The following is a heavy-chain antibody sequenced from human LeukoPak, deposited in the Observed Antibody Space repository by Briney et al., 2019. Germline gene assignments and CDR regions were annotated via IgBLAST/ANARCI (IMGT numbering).Heavy chain of an antibody. Sequence: ASVKVSCKASGYTFTGYYMHWVRQPPGQGLEWMGIINPSGGSTSYAQKFQGRVTMTRDTSTSTVYMELSSLRSEDTAVYYCARDLEGYYDSSGYYDYWGQGTLVTVSS. CDR2: INPSGGST. D-gene: IGHD3-22*01. CDR3: ARDLEGYYDSSGYYDY. J-gene: IGHJ4*02. CDR1: GYTFTGYY. V-gene: IGHV1-46*01.